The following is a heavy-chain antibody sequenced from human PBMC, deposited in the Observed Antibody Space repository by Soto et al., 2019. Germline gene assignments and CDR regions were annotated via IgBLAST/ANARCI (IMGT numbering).Heavy chain of an antibody. J-gene: IGHJ5*02. CDR3: ARVFGAVAGPPLNNWFDP. V-gene: IGHV1-18*01. Sequence: ASVKVSCKASGYTFTSYGISWVRQAPGQGLEWMGWISAYNGNTNYAQKLQGRVTMTTDTSTSTAYMELRSLRSDDTAVYYCARVFGAVAGPPLNNWFDPWVQGTLVTVSS. CDR1: GYTFTSYG. D-gene: IGHD6-19*01. CDR2: ISAYNGNT.